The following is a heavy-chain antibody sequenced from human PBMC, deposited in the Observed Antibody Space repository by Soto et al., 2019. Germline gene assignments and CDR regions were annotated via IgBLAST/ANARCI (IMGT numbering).Heavy chain of an antibody. V-gene: IGHV4-34*01. CDR3: ARNLPGIASAGTNY. CDR1: GGSFSGYY. J-gene: IGHJ4*02. Sequence: QVQLQQWGAGLLKPSETLSLTCAVYGGSFSGYYWSWIRQRPGKGLEWMGEINHSGSINYIQSLKRRVTIPVDTSKYQYSLKMSFVTAADPAVDYCARNLPGIASAGTNYWGQGTLVTVSS. CDR2: INHSGSI. D-gene: IGHD6-13*01.